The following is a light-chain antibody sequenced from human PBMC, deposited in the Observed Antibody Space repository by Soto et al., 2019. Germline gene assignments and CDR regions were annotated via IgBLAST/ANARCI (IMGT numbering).Light chain of an antibody. CDR3: SSYAGSKTL. V-gene: IGLV2-8*01. CDR2: EVT. Sequence: QSVLTQPPSASGSPGQSVTISCTGTSSDVGNYNYVSWYQQLPGKAPKLMIYEVTKRPSGVPDRFSGSKSGNTASLTVSGLQAEDEADYYCSSYAGSKTLFGGGTKLTVL. CDR1: SSDVGNYNY. J-gene: IGLJ3*02.